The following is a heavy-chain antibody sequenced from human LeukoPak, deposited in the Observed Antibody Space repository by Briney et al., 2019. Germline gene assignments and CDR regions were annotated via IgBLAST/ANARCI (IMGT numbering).Heavy chain of an antibody. V-gene: IGHV3-11*01. Sequence: GGSLRLSCAASGFTFSDYYMSWIRQAPGKGLEWVSYISSSGSTIYYADSVKGRFTISRDNAKNSLYLQMNSLRAEDTAVYYCARANYYDSSGYPQYYYGMDVWGQGTTVTVSS. CDR3: ARANYYDSSGYPQYYYGMDV. D-gene: IGHD3-22*01. CDR1: GFTFSDYY. CDR2: ISSSGSTI. J-gene: IGHJ6*02.